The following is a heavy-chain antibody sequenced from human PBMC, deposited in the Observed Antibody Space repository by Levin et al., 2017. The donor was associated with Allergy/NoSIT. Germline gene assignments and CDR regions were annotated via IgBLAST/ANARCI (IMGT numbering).Heavy chain of an antibody. CDR1: GGSISSGDYY. V-gene: IGHV4-30-4*01. CDR3: ARDMVVVVAANHYYCYDMDV. Sequence: SETLSLTCTVSGGSISSGDYYWSWIRQPPGKGLEWIGYIYYSGSTHYNPSLKSRVTISVDTSKNQFSLTLSSVTAADTAVYYCARDMVVVVAANHYYCYDMDVWGQGTTVTVSS. D-gene: IGHD2-15*01. J-gene: IGHJ6*02. CDR2: IYYSGST.